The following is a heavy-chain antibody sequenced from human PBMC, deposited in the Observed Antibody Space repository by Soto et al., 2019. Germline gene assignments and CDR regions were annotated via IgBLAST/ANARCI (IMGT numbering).Heavy chain of an antibody. CDR2: IYYSGST. D-gene: IGHD3-22*01. CDR3: ARLYYYDSSGYWDY. V-gene: IGHV4-30-4*01. Sequence: ASETLSLTCTVSGGSISSGDYYWIWIRHPPGKGLEWIGYIYYSGSTYYNPSLKSRVTISVDTSKNQFSLKLSSVTAADTAVYYCARLYYYDSSGYWDYWGQGTLVTV. J-gene: IGHJ4*02. CDR1: GGSISSGDYY.